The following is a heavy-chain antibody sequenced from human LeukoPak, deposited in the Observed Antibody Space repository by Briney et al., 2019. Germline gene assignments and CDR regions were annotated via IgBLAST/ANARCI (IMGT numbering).Heavy chain of an antibody. Sequence: GGSLRLSCAASGFTFTRYWMHWVRQVPGKGLVWVSRINTDGSITSYADSVKGRFTISRDNAKNTLYLQMNSLRAEDTAVYFCAREDDTTYYYYMDVWGIGTTVTVSS. D-gene: IGHD1-1*01. CDR1: GFTFTRYW. J-gene: IGHJ6*03. CDR3: AREDDTTYYYYMDV. V-gene: IGHV3-74*01. CDR2: INTDGSIT.